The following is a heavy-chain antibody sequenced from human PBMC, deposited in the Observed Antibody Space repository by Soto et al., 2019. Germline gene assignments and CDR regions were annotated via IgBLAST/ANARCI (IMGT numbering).Heavy chain of an antibody. J-gene: IGHJ5*02. V-gene: IGHV1-69*06. CDR3: ATSTKGYYGSGSYPFDP. CDR2: IIPIFGTA. Sequence: ASVKVSCKASGGTFSSYAISWVRQAPGQGLEWMGGIIPIFGTANYAQKFQGRVTITADKSTSTAYMELSSLRSEDTAVYYCATSTKGYYGSGSYPFDPWGQGTLVTVSS. D-gene: IGHD3-10*01. CDR1: GGTFSSYA.